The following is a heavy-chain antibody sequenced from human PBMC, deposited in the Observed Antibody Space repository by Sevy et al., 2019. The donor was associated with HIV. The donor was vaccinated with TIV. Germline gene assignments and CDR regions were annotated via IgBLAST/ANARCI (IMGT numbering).Heavy chain of an antibody. CDR1: GFTFSSYG. V-gene: IGHV3-23*01. D-gene: IGHD6-19*01. Sequence: GGSLRLSCAASGFTFSSYGMSWVRQAPGKGLEWVAGITDSGGTTYYADSVKGQFTISRDNSKNTLSLQMNSLRAEDTAIYYCAKDSGWTHVYWGQGTLVTVSS. CDR3: AKDSGWTHVY. CDR2: ITDSGGTT. J-gene: IGHJ4*02.